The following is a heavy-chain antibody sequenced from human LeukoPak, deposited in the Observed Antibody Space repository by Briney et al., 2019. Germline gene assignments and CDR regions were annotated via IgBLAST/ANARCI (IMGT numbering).Heavy chain of an antibody. CDR2: IYYSGST. Sequence: SETLSLTCTVSGGSISSGDYYWSWIRQPPGKGLEWIGYIYYSGSTYYNPSLKSRVTISVDTSKNQFSLKLSSVTAADTAVYYCARAAHRSQNLDYWGQGTLVTASS. CDR1: GGSISSGDYY. V-gene: IGHV4-30-4*08. D-gene: IGHD6-6*01. J-gene: IGHJ4*02. CDR3: ARAAHRSQNLDY.